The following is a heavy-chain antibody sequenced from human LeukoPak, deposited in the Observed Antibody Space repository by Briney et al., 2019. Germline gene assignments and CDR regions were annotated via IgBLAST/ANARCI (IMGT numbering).Heavy chain of an antibody. CDR1: GYAFTSYW. Sequence: GEPLKISCKGSGYAFTSYWIGWVRQMPGKGLEWMGIIYPGDSDTRYSPSFQGQVTISADKSISTAYLQWSSLKASDTAMYYCARSTGRRWLQLGNFDYWGQGTLVTVSS. CDR3: ARSTGRRWLQLGNFDY. J-gene: IGHJ4*02. V-gene: IGHV5-51*01. CDR2: IYPGDSDT. D-gene: IGHD5-24*01.